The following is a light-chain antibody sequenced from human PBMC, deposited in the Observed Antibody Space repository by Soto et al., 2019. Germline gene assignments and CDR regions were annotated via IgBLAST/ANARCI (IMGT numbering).Light chain of an antibody. J-gene: IGLJ1*01. CDR3: SSYTSSSTLYV. CDR1: SSDVATYNL. CDR2: EVS. Sequence: QSALTQPASVSGSPGQSITISCTGTSSDVATYNLVSWYQQRPGTAPKLMIYEVSNRPSGVSNRFSGSKSGNTASLTISGLQAEDEADYYCSSYTSSSTLYVFGTGTKLTVL. V-gene: IGLV2-14*02.